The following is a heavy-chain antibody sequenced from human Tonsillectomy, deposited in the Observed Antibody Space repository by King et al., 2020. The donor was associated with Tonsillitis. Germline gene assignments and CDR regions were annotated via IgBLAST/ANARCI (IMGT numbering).Heavy chain of an antibody. CDR3: ARSMAADGSDDAFDI. D-gene: IGHD6-13*01. CDR2: ITSSSRYI. J-gene: IGHJ3*02. Sequence: MNWVRQAPGNGLACFSSITSSSRYIYYADSVMGRFTISRDNAKNSLYLQLNRLRADDTAVYYCARSMAADGSDDAFDIWCPVTWVPVSS. V-gene: IGHV3-21*01.